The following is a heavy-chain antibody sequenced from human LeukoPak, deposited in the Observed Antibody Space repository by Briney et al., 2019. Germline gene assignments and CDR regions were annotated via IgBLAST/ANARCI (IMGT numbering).Heavy chain of an antibody. V-gene: IGHV3-7*01. CDR2: IKPDGSEK. Sequence: GGSLRLSCEGSGFTFSNYWMTWVRQAPGKGLEWVANIKPDGSEKHYADSVEGRFTISRDNAKNPLYLQMNSLRAEDTALYYCARDLDTYVVLTAYDTFDIWGQGTMVTVSS. CDR1: GFTFSNYW. CDR3: ARDLDTYVVLTAYDTFDI. D-gene: IGHD2-21*02. J-gene: IGHJ3*02.